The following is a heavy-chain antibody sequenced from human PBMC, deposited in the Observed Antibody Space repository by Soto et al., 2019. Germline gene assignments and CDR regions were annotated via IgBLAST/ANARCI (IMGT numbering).Heavy chain of an antibody. CDR3: AKPGQRAGTSYNWFDP. J-gene: IGHJ5*02. V-gene: IGHV4-39*01. D-gene: IGHD6-13*01. CDR1: GGSISSSSYY. Sequence: HLQLQESGPGLVKPSETLSLTCTVSGGSISSSSYYWGWIRQPPGKGLEWIGSIYYSGSTYYNPSLKSRVTISVDTSKNQFSLKLSSVTAADTAVYYCAKPGQRAGTSYNWFDPWGQGTLVTVSS. CDR2: IYYSGST.